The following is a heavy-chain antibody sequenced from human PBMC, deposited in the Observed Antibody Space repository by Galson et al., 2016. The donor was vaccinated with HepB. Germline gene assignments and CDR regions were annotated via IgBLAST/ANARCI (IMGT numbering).Heavy chain of an antibody. Sequence: PALVKPTQTLTLTCTFSGFSLTRIGTCVSWIRQSPGKALEWLALIDWHDERYYSTSLETRLTISKDSSKNQVVLKMTNVDHEETATYYCARIGGPSWGSDCNCDDVFGFWGRGTRVIVSS. V-gene: IGHV2-70*01. CDR2: IDWHDER. J-gene: IGHJ3*01. CDR1: GFSLTRIGTC. D-gene: IGHD2-15*01. CDR3: ARIGGPSWGSDCNCDDVFGF.